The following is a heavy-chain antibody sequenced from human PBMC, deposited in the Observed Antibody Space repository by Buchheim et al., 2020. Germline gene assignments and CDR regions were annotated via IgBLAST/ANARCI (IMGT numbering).Heavy chain of an antibody. V-gene: IGHV1-46*03. CDR3: AREDIVVVPAALQGDYYYGMDV. Sequence: QVQLVQSGAEVKKPGASVKVSCKASGYTFTSYYMHWVRQAPGQGLEWMGIINPSGGSTSYAQKFQGRVTMTRDTSTSPVYMELSSLRSEDTAVYYCAREDIVVVPAALQGDYYYGMDVWGQGTT. CDR1: GYTFTSYY. CDR2: INPSGGST. D-gene: IGHD2-2*01. J-gene: IGHJ6*02.